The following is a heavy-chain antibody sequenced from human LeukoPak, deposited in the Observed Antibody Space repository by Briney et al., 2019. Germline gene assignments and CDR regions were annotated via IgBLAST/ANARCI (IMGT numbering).Heavy chain of an antibody. CDR1: GYTFSNYG. CDR3: ARHSGSGWQALGY. V-gene: IGHV1-18*04. CDR2: TSYNGNT. J-gene: IGHJ4*02. D-gene: IGHD6-19*01. Sequence: ASVKLSCKASGYTFSNYGISWVRHAPGLGLEWMGWTSYNGNTNYAQKFQDRVTMTTDTSTTTAYMELRSLESDDTAVYYCARHSGSGWQALGYWGQGTLVTVSS.